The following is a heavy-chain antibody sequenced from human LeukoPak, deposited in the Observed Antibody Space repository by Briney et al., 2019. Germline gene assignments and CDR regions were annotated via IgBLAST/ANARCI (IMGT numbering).Heavy chain of an antibody. J-gene: IGHJ4*02. D-gene: IGHD3-16*02. CDR3: ARSSTLYRHFDY. Sequence: SETLSLTCTVSGASISSSGYYWGWIRQPPGKGLEWFGTIYYSGSTYYNPSLKSRVTISVDTSKNQFSLKLNSVTAADTAVYYCARSSTLYRHFDYWGQGSLVTVSS. CDR1: GASISSSGYY. V-gene: IGHV4-39*07. CDR2: IYYSGST.